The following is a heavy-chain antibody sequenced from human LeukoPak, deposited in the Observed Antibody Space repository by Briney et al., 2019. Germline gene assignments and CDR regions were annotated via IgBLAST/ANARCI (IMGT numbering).Heavy chain of an antibody. J-gene: IGHJ6*03. CDR2: ISSSGSST. CDR3: AKVQGGYYDFWKSYYYYYMDV. CDR1: GFTFSDSY. D-gene: IGHD3-3*01. V-gene: IGHV3-11*04. Sequence: KPGGSLRLSCSASGFTFSDSYMSWIRQAPGKGLEWVSYISSSGSSTHYADSVKGRFTISRDNAKNSLYLQMNSLRAEDTAVYYCAKVQGGYYDFWKSYYYYYMDVWGKGTTVTVPS.